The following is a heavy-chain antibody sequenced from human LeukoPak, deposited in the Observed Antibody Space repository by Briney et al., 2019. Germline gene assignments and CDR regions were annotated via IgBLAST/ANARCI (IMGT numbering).Heavy chain of an antibody. CDR1: GFTFSSSW. D-gene: IGHD6-13*01. CDR2: ISRNSYT. V-gene: IGHV3-21*05. Sequence: GGSLRLSCAASGFTFSSSWMTWVRQAPGKGLEWVSYISRNSYTNYADSVKGRFTISRDNAKNSLYLQMASLRAEDTAVYYCARMGIAAVGAYYFDYWGQGTLVAVSS. CDR3: ARMGIAAVGAYYFDY. J-gene: IGHJ4*02.